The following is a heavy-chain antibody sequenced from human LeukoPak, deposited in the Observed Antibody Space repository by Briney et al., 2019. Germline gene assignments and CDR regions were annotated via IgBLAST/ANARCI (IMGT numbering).Heavy chain of an antibody. CDR3: ARVISSSWYGYYYYDMDF. CDR1: GFTFSSYG. V-gene: IGHV3-30*02. CDR2: IRYDGSNK. J-gene: IGHJ6*03. Sequence: GGSLRLSCAASGFTFSSYGMHWVRQAPGKGLEWVAFIRYDGSNKYYADSVKGRFTISRDNSKNTLYLQMNSLRSEDTAVYYCARVISSSWYGYYYYDMDFCRRATTATVPS. D-gene: IGHD6-13*01.